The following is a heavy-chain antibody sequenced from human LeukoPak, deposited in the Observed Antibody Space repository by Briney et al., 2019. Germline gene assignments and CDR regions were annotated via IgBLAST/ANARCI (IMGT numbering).Heavy chain of an antibody. Sequence: GGSLRLSCAASGFTFSAYEMDWVRQAPGKGLEWVAYISSGGGTIYYADSVRGRFTISRDNAKSSLYLQMNSLRAADTAVYYCAKEFTPENSGFDAFDIWDLGTMVTVSS. CDR3: AKEFTPENSGFDAFDI. CDR2: ISSGGGTI. CDR1: GFTFSAYE. D-gene: IGHD3-22*01. J-gene: IGHJ3*02. V-gene: IGHV3-48*03.